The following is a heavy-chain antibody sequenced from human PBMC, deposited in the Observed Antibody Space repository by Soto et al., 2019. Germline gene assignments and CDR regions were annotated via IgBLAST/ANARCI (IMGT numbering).Heavy chain of an antibody. CDR2: ISGSGGST. Sequence: EVQLLESGGGLVQPGGSLRLSCAASGFTFSSYAMSWVRQAPGKGLEWVSAISGSGGSTYYADSVKGRFTISRDNSKNTLYLQMSSLRAEDTAVYYCAKDLRATLWFGELYEDYGMDVWGQGTTVTVSS. CDR3: AKDLRATLWFGELYEDYGMDV. J-gene: IGHJ6*02. CDR1: GFTFSSYA. D-gene: IGHD3-10*01. V-gene: IGHV3-23*01.